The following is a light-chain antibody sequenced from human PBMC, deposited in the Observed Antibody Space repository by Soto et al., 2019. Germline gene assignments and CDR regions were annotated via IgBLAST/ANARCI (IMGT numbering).Light chain of an antibody. CDR2: DAS. J-gene: IGKJ3*01. CDR1: QSVSSY. CDR3: QQRSNGPFT. Sequence: ENVLTQSPGTLSLSPGERATLSCRASQSVSSYLAWYQQKPGQAPRLLIYDASNRATGIPARFSGSGSGIDFPLTITSLELEDFAVYYCQQRSNGPFTFGPGTKGDIK. V-gene: IGKV3-11*01.